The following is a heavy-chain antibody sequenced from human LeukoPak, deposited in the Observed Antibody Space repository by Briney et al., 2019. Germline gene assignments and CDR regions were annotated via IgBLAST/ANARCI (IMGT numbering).Heavy chain of an antibody. CDR1: GYTFTSYG. Sequence: ASVKVSCKASGYTFTSYGISWVRQAPGQGLEWMGWTSAYNGNTNYAQKLQGRVTMTTDTSTSTAYMELRSLRSDDTAVYYCARDRGSGWWDDWFDPWGQGTLVTVSS. V-gene: IGHV1-18*01. D-gene: IGHD6-19*01. J-gene: IGHJ5*02. CDR2: TSAYNGNT. CDR3: ARDRGSGWWDDWFDP.